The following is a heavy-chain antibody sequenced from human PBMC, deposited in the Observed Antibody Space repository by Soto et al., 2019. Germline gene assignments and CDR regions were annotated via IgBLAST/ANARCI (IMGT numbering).Heavy chain of an antibody. CDR1: GFSLSTSRVG. Sequence: QITLQESGPPVVKPTQTLTVTCTFSGFSLSTSRVGLGWFRQPPGKALEWLGLIYWDDVKRYSPSLTSRLSIPNYTTNNQVVLTMTNMEPVDTATCYCAHGGEPHFDHGGQGTLVTVSS. D-gene: IGHD1-26*01. J-gene: IGHJ4*02. CDR2: IYWDDVK. CDR3: AHGGEPHFDH. V-gene: IGHV2-5*02.